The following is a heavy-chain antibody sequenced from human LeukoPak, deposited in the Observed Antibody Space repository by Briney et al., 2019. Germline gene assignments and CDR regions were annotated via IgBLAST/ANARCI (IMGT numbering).Heavy chain of an antibody. Sequence: GGSLRLSCAVSGITLSNYGMSWVRQAPGKGLEWVAGISGSGGSTNYADSVRGRFTISRDNPKNTLYLKMNILRAEDTAVYFCAKRGVVIRVFLVGFHKEAYYFDSWGQGALVTVSS. CDR3: AKRGVVIRVFLVGFHKEAYYFDS. CDR1: GITLSNYG. V-gene: IGHV3-23*01. J-gene: IGHJ4*02. D-gene: IGHD3-10*01. CDR2: ISGSGGST.